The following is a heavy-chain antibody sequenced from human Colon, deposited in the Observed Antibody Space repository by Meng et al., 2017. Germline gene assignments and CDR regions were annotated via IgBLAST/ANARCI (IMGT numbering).Heavy chain of an antibody. Sequence: QLHESGPGLVKPSGTLSLTCAVSSGSISSSNWWSWVRQPPGKGLEWIGEISQSGTTYYNTSLKSRVTITGDWSKNQFSLNLNSVTAADTALYYCVRQGMTSYSWGYWGQGTLVTVSS. CDR3: VRQGMTSYSWGY. CDR2: ISQSGTT. D-gene: IGHD3-9*01. J-gene: IGHJ4*02. V-gene: IGHV4-4*02. CDR1: SGSISSSNW.